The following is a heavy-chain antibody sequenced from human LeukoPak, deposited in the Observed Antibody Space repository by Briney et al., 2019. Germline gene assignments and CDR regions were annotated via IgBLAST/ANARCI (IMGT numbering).Heavy chain of an antibody. V-gene: IGHV3-66*02. Sequence: GGSLRLSCAASGFTVSSNYMSWVRQAPGKGLEWXXVIYSGGSTYYADSVKGRFTISRDNSKNTLYLQMNSLRAEDTAVYYCARDLGPPDDAFDIWGQGTMVTVSS. CDR2: IYSGGST. CDR3: ARDLGPPDDAFDI. D-gene: IGHD3-16*01. J-gene: IGHJ3*02. CDR1: GFTVSSNY.